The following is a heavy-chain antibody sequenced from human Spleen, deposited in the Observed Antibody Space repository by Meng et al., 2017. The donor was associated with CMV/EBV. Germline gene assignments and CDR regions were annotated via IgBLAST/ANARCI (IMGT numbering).Heavy chain of an antibody. CDR2: ISSSGSTV. D-gene: IGHD5-18*01. J-gene: IGHJ4*02. V-gene: IGHV3-48*04. CDR1: GFTFSSYA. CDR3: ARDTGDSYGDLFDY. Sequence: GESLKISCAASGFTFSSYAMNWVRQAPGKGLEWVSYISSSGSTVYYADSVKGRFTISRDNAKNSLYLQMNSLRAEDTAVYYCARDTGDSYGDLFDYWGQGTLVTVSS.